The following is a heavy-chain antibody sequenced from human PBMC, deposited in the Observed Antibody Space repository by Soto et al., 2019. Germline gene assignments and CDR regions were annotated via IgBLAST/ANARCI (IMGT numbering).Heavy chain of an antibody. D-gene: IGHD3-9*01. V-gene: IGHV3-30-3*01. CDR2: ISYDGSNK. CDR3: ARGMDILTGPRREDLDY. CDR1: GFTFSSYA. J-gene: IGHJ4*02. Sequence: GGSLRLSCAASGFTFSSYAMHWVRQAPGKGLEWVAVISYDGSNKYYADSVKGRFTISRDNSKNTLYLQMNSLRAEDTAVYYCARGMDILTGPRREDLDYWGQGTLVTVSS.